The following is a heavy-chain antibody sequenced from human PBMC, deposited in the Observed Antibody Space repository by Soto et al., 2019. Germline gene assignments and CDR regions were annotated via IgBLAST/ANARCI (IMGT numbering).Heavy chain of an antibody. J-gene: IGHJ6*02. V-gene: IGHV4-30-2*06. CDR3: ARDYYGMDV. Sequence: SETLSLTCTASGGSISSGGYSWTWIRQSPGKGLEWIGYTYQSGSAYYNPSLKSRVTISVDRSKNQFSLNLTSVTAADTAVYYCARDYYGMDVWGQGTTVTVSS. CDR1: GGSISSGGYS. CDR2: TYQSGSA.